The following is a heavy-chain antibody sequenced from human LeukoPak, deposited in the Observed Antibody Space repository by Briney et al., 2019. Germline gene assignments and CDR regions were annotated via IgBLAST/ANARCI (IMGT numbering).Heavy chain of an antibody. Sequence: SETLSLTCTVSGGSISSGSYYWSWIRQPAGKGLEWIGRIYTSGNTNCNPSLKSRVTISVDTSKNQFSLKLSSVTAADTAVYYCAREGGGDYGDSLDYWGQGTLVTVSS. CDR3: AREGGGDYGDSLDY. CDR2: IYTSGNT. CDR1: GGSISSGSYY. J-gene: IGHJ4*02. D-gene: IGHD4-17*01. V-gene: IGHV4-61*02.